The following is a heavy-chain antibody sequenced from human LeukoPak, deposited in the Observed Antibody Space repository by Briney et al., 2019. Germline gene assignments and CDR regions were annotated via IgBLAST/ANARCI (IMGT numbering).Heavy chain of an antibody. V-gene: IGHV4-59*07. CDR1: GGSISSYY. D-gene: IGHD2-2*01. J-gene: IGHJ5*02. CDR2: IYYSGST. CDR3: ATVGYCSSTSCYQDHNWFDP. Sequence: SSDTLSLTCTGSGGSISSYYWSWIRQPPGKGLEGIGYIYYSGSTNYNPSLKSRVTISVDTSKNQFSLKLSSVTAADTAVYYCATVGYCSSTSCYQDHNWFDPWGQGTLVTVSS.